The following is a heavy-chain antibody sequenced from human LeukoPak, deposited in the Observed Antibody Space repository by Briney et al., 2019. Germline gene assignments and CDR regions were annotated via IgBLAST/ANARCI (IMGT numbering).Heavy chain of an antibody. Sequence: GGSLRLSCAVSGFTFSNYAIHWVRQAPGKGLEWVAFISYDGIVKYYADSVKGRFTISRDNSQNTLDLQMNSLRAEDTAVYYCARDLGRRGATPFQHWGQGTLVTVSS. D-gene: IGHD1-26*01. CDR3: ARDLGRRGATPFQH. CDR1: GFTFSNYA. J-gene: IGHJ1*01. V-gene: IGHV3-30-3*01. CDR2: ISYDGIVK.